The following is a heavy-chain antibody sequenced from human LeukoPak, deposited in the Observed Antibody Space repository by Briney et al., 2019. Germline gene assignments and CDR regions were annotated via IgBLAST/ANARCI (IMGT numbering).Heavy chain of an antibody. Sequence: ASVKVSCKASGYTFTSYDINWVRQATGQGLEWMGWINPNSGNTGYAQKFQGRVTMTRDTSISTAYMELRSLRSDDTAVYYCARDFSMVREGFDYWGQGTLVTVSS. CDR2: INPNSGNT. CDR3: ARDFSMVREGFDY. D-gene: IGHD3-10*01. CDR1: GYTFTSYD. V-gene: IGHV1-8*01. J-gene: IGHJ4*02.